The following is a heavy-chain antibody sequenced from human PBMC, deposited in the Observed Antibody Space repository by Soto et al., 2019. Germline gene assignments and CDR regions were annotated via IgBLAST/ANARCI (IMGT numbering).Heavy chain of an antibody. D-gene: IGHD6-13*01. J-gene: IGHJ4*02. V-gene: IGHV3-33*01. CDR3: SRGGLAAAATDY. CDR1: GFTFSSYG. Sequence: GGSLRLSCAASGFTFSSYGMHWVRQAPGKGLGWVAIIWYDGSRQYYAESVKGRFTISRDNSKNMVYLQMNSLRAEDKAAYYCSRGGLAAAATDYWGQGTLVTVSS. CDR2: IWYDGSRQ.